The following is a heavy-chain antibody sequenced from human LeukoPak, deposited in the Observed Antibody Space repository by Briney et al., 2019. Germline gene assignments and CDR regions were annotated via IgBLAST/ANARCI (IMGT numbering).Heavy chain of an antibody. CDR2: ISSSSSTI. J-gene: IGHJ4*02. D-gene: IGHD4-23*01. V-gene: IGHV3-48*01. CDR1: GFTFSSYS. Sequence: GGSLRLSCAASGFTFSSYSMNWVRQAPGKGLEWVSYISSSSSTIYYADSVKGRFTISRDSAKNSVYLQMNSLRAEDTAVYHCARRPDYGGNTFDYWGQGTLVTVSS. CDR3: ARRPDYGGNTFDY.